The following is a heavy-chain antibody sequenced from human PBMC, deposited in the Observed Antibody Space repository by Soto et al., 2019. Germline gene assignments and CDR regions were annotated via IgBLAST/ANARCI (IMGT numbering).Heavy chain of an antibody. D-gene: IGHD3-16*01. CDR2: MNPGSGDT. V-gene: IGHV1-8*01. CDR1: GYSFTNND. J-gene: IGHJ5*01. Sequence: ASVKVSCKASGYSFTNNDVSWVRQATGQGVEWMGFMNPGSGDTGYAKKFQGRVTMTRDISIATAYMELSSLRSDDTAIYYCARMETFGSLNWFDXWGQGTPVTVSX. CDR3: ARMETFGSLNWFDX.